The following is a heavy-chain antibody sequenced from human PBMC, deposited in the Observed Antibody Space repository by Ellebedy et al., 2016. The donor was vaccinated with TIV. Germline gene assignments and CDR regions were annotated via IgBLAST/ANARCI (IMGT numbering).Heavy chain of an antibody. CDR1: GYTFSNYF. J-gene: IGHJ4*02. CDR2: INPSSGST. CDR3: AREPDSYGYYGGFDY. V-gene: IGHV1-46*04. Sequence: AASVKVSCKASGYTFSNYFVHWVRQAPGQGLEWMGIINPSSGSTTYAQKLQGRLTMTRDTSTSTVYMELSSLRSEDTAVYYCAREPDSYGYYGGFDYWGQGTLVTVSS. D-gene: IGHD5-18*01.